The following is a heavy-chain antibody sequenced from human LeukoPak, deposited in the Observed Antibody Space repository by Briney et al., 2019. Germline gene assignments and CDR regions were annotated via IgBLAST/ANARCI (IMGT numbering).Heavy chain of an antibody. CDR2: IYYSGST. V-gene: IGHV4-59*01. CDR1: GGSLSSYY. Sequence: SETLSLTRTVSGGSLSSYYWSWIRQPPGRGLEWIGYIYYSGSTNYNPSLKSRVTISVDTSKNKFSLKMSSVTAADTAVYYCARVSEAVAGTGWFDPWGQGTLVTVSS. D-gene: IGHD6-19*01. CDR3: ARVSEAVAGTGWFDP. J-gene: IGHJ5*02.